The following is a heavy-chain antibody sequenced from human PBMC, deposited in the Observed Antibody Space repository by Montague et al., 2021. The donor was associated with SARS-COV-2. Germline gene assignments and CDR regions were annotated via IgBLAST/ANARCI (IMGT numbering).Heavy chain of an antibody. D-gene: IGHD5-18*01. CDR2: IYYSWST. V-gene: IGHV4-59*01. CDR3: ARGSYGPDAFAI. J-gene: IGHJ3*02. CDR1: GGSISSYY. Sequence: SETLSLTCTVSGGSISSYYWSRTRQPPGKGLEWIGYIYYSWSTNYNPSLKCRVTISLDTSKNQFSLKLNSVTAADTAVYYCARGSYGPDAFAIWGQGTMVTVS.